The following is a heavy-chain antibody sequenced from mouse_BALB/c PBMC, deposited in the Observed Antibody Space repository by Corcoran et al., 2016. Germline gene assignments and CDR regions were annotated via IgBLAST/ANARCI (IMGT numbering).Heavy chain of an antibody. CDR3: AREPFAMDY. CDR1: GYTFTNQG. V-gene: IGHV9-3-1*01. J-gene: IGHJ4*01. Sequence: QIQLVQSGPELKKPGETVKISCKASGYTFTNQGMKWVKQAPGKGLKWMGWINTYTGEPTYADDFKGRFSFSLETSASTAFLQIKNLKNEDTATYFCAREPFAMDYWGQGTSVTVSS. CDR2: INTYTGEP.